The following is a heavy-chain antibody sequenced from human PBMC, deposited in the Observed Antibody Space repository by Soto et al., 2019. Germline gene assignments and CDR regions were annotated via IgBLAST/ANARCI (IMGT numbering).Heavy chain of an antibody. CDR2: IKQDGSEK. Sequence: EVQLVESGGNLVQPGGSLRLSCAASGFTFSNYWMNWVRQAPGKGLEWVANIKQDGSEKYYVDSVKGRFTISRDNAKNSLYLQMDSLRAEDTAVYYCARDNLDTWGGSDALDIWGQGTMVIVSS. D-gene: IGHD3-16*01. CDR1: GFTFSNYW. CDR3: ARDNLDTWGGSDALDI. J-gene: IGHJ3*02. V-gene: IGHV3-7*01.